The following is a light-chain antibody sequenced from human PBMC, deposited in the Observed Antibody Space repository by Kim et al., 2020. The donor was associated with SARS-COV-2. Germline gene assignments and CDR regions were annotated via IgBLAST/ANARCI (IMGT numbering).Light chain of an antibody. Sequence: SYELTQPPSVSVAPGQTASITCSGDKLGDKYACWYQQKQGQSPVLVIYQDSKRPSGIPERFSGSNSGNTATLTISGTQAMDEADYYCQAWDSSNWVFGGG. V-gene: IGLV3-1*01. J-gene: IGLJ3*02. CDR3: QAWDSSNWV. CDR2: QDS. CDR1: KLGDKY.